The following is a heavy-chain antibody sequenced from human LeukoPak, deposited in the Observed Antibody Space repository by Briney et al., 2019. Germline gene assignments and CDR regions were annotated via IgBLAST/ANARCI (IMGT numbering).Heavy chain of an antibody. D-gene: IGHD6-19*01. Sequence: PGGSLRLSCAASGFTFSSYAMHWVRQAPGKGLEWVAVISYDGSIKYYADSVKGRFTISRDNSKNTLYLQMNNLRVEDTALYYCARWTYNSAWGVVERLDYWGQGTLVTVSS. V-gene: IGHV3-30-3*01. J-gene: IGHJ4*02. CDR2: ISYDGSIK. CDR3: ARWTYNSAWGVVERLDY. CDR1: GFTFSSYA.